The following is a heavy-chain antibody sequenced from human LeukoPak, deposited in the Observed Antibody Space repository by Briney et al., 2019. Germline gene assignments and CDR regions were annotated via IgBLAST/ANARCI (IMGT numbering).Heavy chain of an antibody. CDR3: AKDIVVVVAASHDAFDI. J-gene: IGHJ3*02. Sequence: GGSLRLSCAASGFTFSSYVMHWVRQAPGKGLEWVAIISYDGSNEYYADSVKGRFTISRDNSKNTLYLQMNSLRAEDTAVYYCAKDIVVVVAASHDAFDIWGQGTMVTVSS. CDR2: ISYDGSNE. D-gene: IGHD2-15*01. V-gene: IGHV3-30*04. CDR1: GFTFSSYV.